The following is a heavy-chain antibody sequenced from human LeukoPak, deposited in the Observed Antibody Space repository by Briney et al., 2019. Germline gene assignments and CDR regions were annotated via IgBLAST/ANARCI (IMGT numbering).Heavy chain of an antibody. CDR1: GGSISSYY. V-gene: IGHV4-59*01. CDR3: ARFYARGAGDI. Sequence: SETLSLTCAVSGGSISSYYRSWMRQPPGKGLEWIGYIYYSGSTNYNPSLKSRVTISVDTSKNQFSLKLSSVTAADTAVYYCARFYARGAGDIWGQGTMVTVSS. CDR2: IYYSGST. J-gene: IGHJ3*02. D-gene: IGHD2/OR15-2a*01.